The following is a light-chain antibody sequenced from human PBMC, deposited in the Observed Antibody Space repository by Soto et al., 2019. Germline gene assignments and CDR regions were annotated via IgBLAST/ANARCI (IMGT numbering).Light chain of an antibody. CDR1: KSVSSN. Sequence: EIFMTQSPATRSGSPGQRACGRCRASKSVSSNLAWYQKKPGQAPRLLIYGASTRATGIPARFSGSGSGTEFTLTISSLKSEDFAVYYCQQYNNWPPITFGQGTKVDI. CDR3: QQYNNWPPIT. J-gene: IGKJ1*01. CDR2: GAS. V-gene: IGKV3-15*01.